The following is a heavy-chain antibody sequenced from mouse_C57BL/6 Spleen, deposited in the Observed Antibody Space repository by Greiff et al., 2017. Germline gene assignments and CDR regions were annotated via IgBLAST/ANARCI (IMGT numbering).Heavy chain of an antibody. V-gene: IGHV5-12*01. D-gene: IGHD2-3*01. J-gene: IGHJ3*01. CDR3: ARPKGPDGYYFAY. Sequence: EVKVVESGGGLVQPGGSLKLSCAASGFTFSDYYMYWVRQTPEKRLEWVAYISNGGGSTYYPDTVKGRFTISRDNAKNTLYLQMSRLKSEDTAMYYCARPKGPDGYYFAYWGQGTLVTVSA. CDR1: GFTFSDYY. CDR2: ISNGGGST.